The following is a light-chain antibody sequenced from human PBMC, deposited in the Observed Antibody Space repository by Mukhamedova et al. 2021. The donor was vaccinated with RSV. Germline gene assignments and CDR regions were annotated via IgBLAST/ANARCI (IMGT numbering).Light chain of an antibody. V-gene: IGKV3-20*01. J-gene: IGKJ3*01. CDR1: QSVSSY. CDR3: QQYGSSPQRFT. Sequence: RATLSCRASQSVSSYLAWYQQKPGQAPRLLIYGASSRATGIPDRFSGSGSGTDFTLTISRLEPEDFAVYYCQQYGSSPQRFTFGP. CDR2: GAS.